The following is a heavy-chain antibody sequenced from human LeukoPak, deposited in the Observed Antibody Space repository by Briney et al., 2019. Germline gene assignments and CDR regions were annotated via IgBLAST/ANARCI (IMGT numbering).Heavy chain of an antibody. CDR1: GFTFDDYA. Sequence: PGGSLRLSCAASGFTFDDYAMHWVRQAPGKGLEWVSGISWNSGSIGYADSVKGRFTISRDNAKNSLYLQMNSLRAEEMALYYCAKAVVATTTSAFDIWGQGTMVTVSS. CDR3: AKAVVATTTSAFDI. CDR2: ISWNSGSI. J-gene: IGHJ3*02. D-gene: IGHD5-12*01. V-gene: IGHV3-9*03.